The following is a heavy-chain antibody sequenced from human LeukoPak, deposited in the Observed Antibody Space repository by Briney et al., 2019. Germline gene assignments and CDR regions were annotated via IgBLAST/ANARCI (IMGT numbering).Heavy chain of an antibody. V-gene: IGHV4-38-2*01. CDR2: IYQSGST. CDR3: ARVIYCSGGSCYDGAWFDP. Sequence: SETLSLTCAVSGYSISSGYYWGWIRQPPGKGLEWIGSIYQSGSTYYNPSLKRRVTISVDTSKNQFSLKLISVTAADTAVYYCARVIYCSGGSCYDGAWFDPWGQGTLVTVSS. J-gene: IGHJ5*02. D-gene: IGHD2-15*01. CDR1: GYSISSGYY.